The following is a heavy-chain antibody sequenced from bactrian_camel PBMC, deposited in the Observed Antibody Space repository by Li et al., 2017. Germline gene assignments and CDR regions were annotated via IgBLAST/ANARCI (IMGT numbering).Heavy chain of an antibody. D-gene: IGHD3*01. CDR2: IWSDGTNA. CDR1: GMNFSKYY. V-gene: IGHV3-2*01. CDR3: ANVHAPPYDCYSGSWCYEPGAEFGY. Sequence: HVQLVESGGGLVLPGGSLSLSCVVSGMNFSKYYINWVRQAPRKGPEWVSSIWSDGTNAYYLDSVNGRFTISRDNADGAVYLQMNSLKTEDTAMYYCANVHAPPYDCYSGSWCYEPGAEFGYWGRGPRSLSP. J-gene: IGHJ6*01.